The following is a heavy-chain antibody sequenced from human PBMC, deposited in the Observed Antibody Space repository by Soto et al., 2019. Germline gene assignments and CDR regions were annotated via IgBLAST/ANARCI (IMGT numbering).Heavy chain of an antibody. D-gene: IGHD2-15*01. CDR3: ARACNCSGGSCYWFDP. J-gene: IGHJ5*02. CDR2: IYYSGST. CDR1: GGSISSSSYY. Sequence: SETLSLTCTVSGGSISSSSYYWGWIRQPPGKGLEWIGSIYYSGSTYYNPSLKSRVTISVDTSKNQFSLKLSSVTAADTAVYYCARACNCSGGSCYWFDPWGQGTLVTVSS. V-gene: IGHV4-39*07.